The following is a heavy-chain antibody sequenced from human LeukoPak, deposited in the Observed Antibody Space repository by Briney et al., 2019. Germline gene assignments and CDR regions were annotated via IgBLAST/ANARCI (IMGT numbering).Heavy chain of an antibody. CDR3: ATGPANFDY. V-gene: IGHV1-24*01. CDR2: FDPEYGET. CDR1: GYTLTKLS. J-gene: IGHJ4*02. Sequence: ASVKVSCKDSGYTLTKLSMHWVQQAPGKGLVWMGGFDPEYGETIYAQKFQSRVTMTDDTSTYTAYLEPSSLRSEDTAVYYCATGPANFDYWGQGTLVTVSS.